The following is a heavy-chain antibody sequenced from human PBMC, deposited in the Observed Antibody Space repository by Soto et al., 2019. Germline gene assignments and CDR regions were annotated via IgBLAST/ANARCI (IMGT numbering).Heavy chain of an antibody. D-gene: IGHD3-22*01. V-gene: IGHV1-2*04. CDR1: GYTFTGYY. J-gene: IGHJ4*02. CDR2: INPNSGVT. CDR3: ARYYDNNGYYFDY. Sequence: ASVKVSCKASGYTFTGYYIQWVRQAPGQGLEWMGWINPNSGVTHYAQKFQGWVTMTGDTSISTAYMELSRLSSDDTAVYYCARYYDNNGYYFDYWGQGALVTVSS.